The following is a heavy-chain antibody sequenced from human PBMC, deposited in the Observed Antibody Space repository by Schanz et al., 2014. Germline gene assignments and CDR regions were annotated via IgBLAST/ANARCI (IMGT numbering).Heavy chain of an antibody. CDR2: IPWNGAAI. CDR3: AKGSRSGSKVMDV. D-gene: IGHD3-10*01. Sequence: EVQLVQSGGGLVQPGGSLRLSCAASGFTFSSHCMHWVRQAPGKGLEWVSNIPWNGAAIGYAGSVRGRFTISRDSAKNSLYLQMNRLRPEDTALYYCAKGSRSGSKVMDVWGKGTTVTVSS. CDR1: GFTFSSHC. V-gene: IGHV3-9*01. J-gene: IGHJ6*03.